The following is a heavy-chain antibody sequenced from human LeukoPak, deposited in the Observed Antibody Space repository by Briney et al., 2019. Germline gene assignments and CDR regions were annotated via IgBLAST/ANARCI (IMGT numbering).Heavy chain of an antibody. CDR3: ARDRSSSWLDWYFDL. CDR2: FDPEDGET. Sequence: ASVKVSCKVSGYTLTELSMHWVRQAPGKGLEWMGGFDPEDGETIYAQKLQGRVTMTTDTSTSTAYMELRSLRSDDTAVYYCARDRSSSWLDWYFDLWGRGTLVTVSS. J-gene: IGHJ2*01. D-gene: IGHD6-13*01. V-gene: IGHV1-24*01. CDR1: GYTLTELS.